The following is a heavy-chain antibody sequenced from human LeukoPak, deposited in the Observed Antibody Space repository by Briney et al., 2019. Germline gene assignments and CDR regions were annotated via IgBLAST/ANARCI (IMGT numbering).Heavy chain of an antibody. CDR1: GFTVSSNY. CDR2: IYSGGST. Sequence: GGSLRLSCAASGFTVSSNYMSWVRQAPGKGLEWVSVIYSGGSTYYADSVKGRFTISRDNSKNTLYLQMNSLRAEDTAVYYCARMLVDQLGYYYYMDVWGKGTTVTVSS. J-gene: IGHJ6*03. CDR3: ARMLVDQLGYYYYMDV. D-gene: IGHD1-26*01. V-gene: IGHV3-53*01.